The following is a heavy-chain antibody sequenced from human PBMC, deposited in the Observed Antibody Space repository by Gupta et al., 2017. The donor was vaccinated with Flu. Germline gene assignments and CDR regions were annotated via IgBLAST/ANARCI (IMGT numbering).Heavy chain of an antibody. CDR1: GFTFSSSD. CDR3: AKNDGGYNQYYFDY. V-gene: IGHV3-23*01. D-gene: IGHD3-22*01. Sequence: VQLLESGGGLVQPGGSLRISCAASGFTFSSSDMTWVRQAPGKGLEWVSGISSSGLTTYYADSVKGRFTISRDKSKNTLYLQMNSLRAEDTALYYCAKNDGGYNQYYFDYWGQGTLVTVSS. CDR2: ISSSGLTT. J-gene: IGHJ4*02.